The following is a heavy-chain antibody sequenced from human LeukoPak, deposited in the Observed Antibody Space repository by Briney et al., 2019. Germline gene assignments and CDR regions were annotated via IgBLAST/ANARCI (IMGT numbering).Heavy chain of an antibody. CDR3: ARQAHCTSDLCYPFDY. Sequence: PSETLSLTCTVSGGSISSYYWSWIRQPPGKGLECIGYMYYSGSANYNPSLKSRVTISADTTKNQFSLKLTSVTAADTAVYYCARQAHCTSDLCYPFDYWGQGTLVTVSS. CDR1: GGSISSYY. D-gene: IGHD2-8*01. V-gene: IGHV4-59*08. CDR2: MYYSGSA. J-gene: IGHJ4*02.